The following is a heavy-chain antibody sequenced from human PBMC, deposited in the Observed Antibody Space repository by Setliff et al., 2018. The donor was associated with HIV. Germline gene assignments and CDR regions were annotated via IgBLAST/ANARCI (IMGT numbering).Heavy chain of an antibody. CDR3: TRRQWGTSGYYEFFQQ. J-gene: IGHJ1*01. CDR1: GGSISSHY. D-gene: IGHD3-3*01. V-gene: IGHV4-59*11. CDR2: RYHNGNT. Sequence: SETLSLTCAVSGGSISSHYWSWIRLPPGKGLEWIGTRYHNGNTNQNPSLKSRVAISVDTSKSHLSLSLTSVTPADTAVYYCTRRQWGTSGYYEFFQQWGQGSLVTVSS.